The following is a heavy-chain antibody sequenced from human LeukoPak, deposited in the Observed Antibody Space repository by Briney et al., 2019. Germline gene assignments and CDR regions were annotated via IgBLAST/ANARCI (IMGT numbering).Heavy chain of an antibody. CDR3: TIDLMTGFSSGWHFGY. J-gene: IGHJ4*02. D-gene: IGHD6-19*01. CDR1: GLTSRNFA. V-gene: IGHV3-23*01. Sequence: GGSLRLSCAASGLTSRNFAMSWVRQAPGKGLEWLAVTSGDEDSTHYADSVRGRFVISTDSSKNSLFLQMNSLRADDTAVYYCTIDLMTGFSSGWHFGYWGQGTLVTVSS. CDR2: TSGDEDST.